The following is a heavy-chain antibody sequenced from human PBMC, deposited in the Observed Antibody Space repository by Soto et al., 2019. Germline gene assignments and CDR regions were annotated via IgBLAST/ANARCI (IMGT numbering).Heavy chain of an antibody. CDR2: INPSGGST. D-gene: IGHD3-10*01. V-gene: IGHV1-46*01. CDR3: ARGLRITMVRGVIEYYYYGMDV. CDR1: GYTFTSYY. Sequence: QVQLVQSGAEVKKPGASVKVSCTASGYTFTSYYMHWVRQAPGQGLEWMGIINPSGGSTSYAQKFQGRVTMTRDTSTSTVYMELSSLRSEDTAVYYCARGLRITMVRGVIEYYYYGMDVWGQGTTVTVSS. J-gene: IGHJ6*02.